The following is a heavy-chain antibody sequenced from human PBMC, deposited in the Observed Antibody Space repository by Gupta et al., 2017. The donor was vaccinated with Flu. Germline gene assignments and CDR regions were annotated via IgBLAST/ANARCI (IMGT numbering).Heavy chain of an antibody. D-gene: IGHD4-17*01. J-gene: IGHJ4*02. V-gene: IGHV3-30-3*01. CDR3: AGYGDFAS. CDR2: ISYDGGSI. CDR1: GFSFSSYA. Sequence: QEQPVESGRGVVQPGRSLRLSCAASGFSFSSYAMYWVRQAPGKGLEWVAVISYDGGSIDYADSVKGRFTISRDNSKNTLYLQMNSLRADDTAVYYCAGYGDFASWGQGALVTVSS.